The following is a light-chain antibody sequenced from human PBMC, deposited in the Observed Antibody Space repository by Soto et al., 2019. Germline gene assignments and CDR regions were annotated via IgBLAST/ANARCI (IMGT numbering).Light chain of an antibody. CDR1: SSDIGGYDY. J-gene: IGLJ1*01. Sequence: SVLTQPASGSGSPGQSITISCNGTSSDIGGYDYVSWYQQRPGKAPKSMIYEVRYRPSGVSNRFSGSKSGNTASLTISGLQAEDEAVYYCCSYTRTSNHYFFGSGTKVTVL. CDR3: CSYTRTSNHYF. V-gene: IGLV2-14*01. CDR2: EVR.